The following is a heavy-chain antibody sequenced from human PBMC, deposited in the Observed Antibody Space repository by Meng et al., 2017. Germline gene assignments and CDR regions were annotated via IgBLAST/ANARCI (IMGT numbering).Heavy chain of an antibody. J-gene: IGHJ4*02. V-gene: IGHV5-51*01. CDR2: IYPGDFDT. CDR1: GYSFTTYW. D-gene: IGHD2-21*01. Sequence: GESLKISCKTSGYSFTTYWIGWVRQMPGKGLEWMGIIYPGDFDTRYSPSFQGQVTISVDKSISTAYLQWSSLKASDTAIYYCARKGKNTYSIYYFDYWGQGALVTVSS. CDR3: ARKGKNTYSIYYFDY.